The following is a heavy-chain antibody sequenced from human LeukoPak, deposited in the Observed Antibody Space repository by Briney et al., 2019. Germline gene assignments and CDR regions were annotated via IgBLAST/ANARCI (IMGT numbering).Heavy chain of an antibody. CDR1: GFTFSTYA. D-gene: IGHD2-2*01. J-gene: IGHJ4*02. V-gene: IGHV3-64*01. CDR2: ISSNGGNT. CDR3: AKGIQNCSSTTCYGEDY. Sequence: GGSLRLSCAASGFTFSTYAMHWVRQAPGKGLEYVSTISSNGGNTYYANSVKGRFTISRDNSKNTLNLLMNSLRAEDTAVYYCAKGIQNCSSTTCYGEDYWGQGTLVTVSS.